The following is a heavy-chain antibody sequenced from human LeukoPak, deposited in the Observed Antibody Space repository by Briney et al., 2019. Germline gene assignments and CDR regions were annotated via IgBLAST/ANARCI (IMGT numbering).Heavy chain of an antibody. CDR2: ISSSSSYI. J-gene: IGHJ6*02. Sequence: GGSLRLSCAASGFTFSSYSMNWVRQAPGKGLEWVSSISSSSSYIYYADSVKGRFTISRDNAKNSLYLQMNSLRAEDTAVYYCARAVVVVVAATPYYYYGMDVWGQGTTVTVSS. D-gene: IGHD2-15*01. V-gene: IGHV3-21*01. CDR1: GFTFSSYS. CDR3: ARAVVVVVAATPYYYYGMDV.